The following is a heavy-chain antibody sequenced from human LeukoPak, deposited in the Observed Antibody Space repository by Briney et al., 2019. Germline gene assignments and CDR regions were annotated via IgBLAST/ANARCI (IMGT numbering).Heavy chain of an antibody. CDR2: IYYSGST. CDR1: GGSISSYY. Sequence: SETLSLTCTVSGGSISSYYWSWIRQPPGKGLEWIGYIYYSGSTNYNPSLKSRVTISVDTSKNQFSLKQSSVTAADTAVYYCARGGKGTYYDILTGYYLSRGFDYWGQGTLVTVSS. J-gene: IGHJ4*02. D-gene: IGHD3-9*01. CDR3: ARGGKGTYYDILTGYYLSRGFDY. V-gene: IGHV4-59*12.